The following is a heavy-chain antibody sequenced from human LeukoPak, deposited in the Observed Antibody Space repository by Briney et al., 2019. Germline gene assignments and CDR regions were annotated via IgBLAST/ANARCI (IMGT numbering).Heavy chain of an antibody. Sequence: SETLSLTCTVSGGSISSSSYYWGWIRQPPGKGLEWIGSIYYSGSTYYNPSLKSRVTISVDTSKNQFSLKLSSVTAADTGVYYCARERITVLGVVIMDIWGQGTMVTVSS. CDR3: ARERITVLGVVIMDI. J-gene: IGHJ3*02. CDR2: IYYSGST. D-gene: IGHD3-3*01. CDR1: GGSISSSSYY. V-gene: IGHV4-39*02.